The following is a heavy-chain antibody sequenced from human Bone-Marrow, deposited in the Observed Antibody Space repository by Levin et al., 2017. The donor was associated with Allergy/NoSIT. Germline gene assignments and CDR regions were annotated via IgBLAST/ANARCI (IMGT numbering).Heavy chain of an antibody. CDR1: GGSISPYY. D-gene: IGHD6-19*01. V-gene: IGHV4-59*08. Sequence: SCTVSGGSISPYYWSWIRQPPGKGLEWIGYIYYTGTTSDNPSLRSRTTTSVDTSRNQISLKLTSVTAADTAVYYCARHASGWTGELDYWGQGILVTVSS. CDR2: IYYTGTT. J-gene: IGHJ4*02. CDR3: ARHASGWTGELDY.